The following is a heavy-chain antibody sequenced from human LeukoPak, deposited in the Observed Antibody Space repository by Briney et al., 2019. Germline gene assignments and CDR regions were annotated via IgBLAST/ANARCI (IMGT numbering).Heavy chain of an antibody. CDR3: ARAGATVITPFDY. J-gene: IGHJ4*02. V-gene: IGHV3-21*01. D-gene: IGHD4-17*01. CDR2: ISSSSSYI. CDR1: GFTFSSYS. Sequence: TGGSLRLSCAASGFTFSSYSMNWVRQAPGKGLEWVSSISSSSSYIYYADSVKGRFTISRDNAKNSLYLQMNSLRAEDTAVYYCARAGATVITPFDYWGQGTLVTVSS.